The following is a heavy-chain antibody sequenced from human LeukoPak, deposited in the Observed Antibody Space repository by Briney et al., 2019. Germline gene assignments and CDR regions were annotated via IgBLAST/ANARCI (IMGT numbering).Heavy chain of an antibody. Sequence: PGGSLRLSCAASGFTFSSYAMTWVRQAPGKGLEWVSTITGSGDSTYYADSVKGRFTISRDNSKNTLHLQMNNLRADDTAVYYCAKDRSSSFLPVDSWGQGTLVTVSS. CDR1: GFTFSSYA. CDR3: AKDRSSSFLPVDS. CDR2: ITGSGDST. J-gene: IGHJ4*02. D-gene: IGHD6-13*01. V-gene: IGHV3-23*01.